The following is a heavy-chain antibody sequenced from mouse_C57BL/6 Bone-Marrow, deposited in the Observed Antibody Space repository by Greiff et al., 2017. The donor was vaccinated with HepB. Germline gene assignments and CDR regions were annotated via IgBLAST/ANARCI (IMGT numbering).Heavy chain of an antibody. CDR2: IWSGGST. J-gene: IGHJ4*01. D-gene: IGHD3-3*01. CDR1: GFSLTSYG. CDR3: AREEGTSYYAMDY. Sequence: QVQLQQSGPGLVQPSQSLSITCTVSGFSLTSYGVHWVRQSPGKGLEWLGVIWSGGSTDYNAAFISRLSISKDNSKSQVFFKMNSLQADDTAIYYCAREEGTSYYAMDYWGQGTSVTVSS. V-gene: IGHV2-2*01.